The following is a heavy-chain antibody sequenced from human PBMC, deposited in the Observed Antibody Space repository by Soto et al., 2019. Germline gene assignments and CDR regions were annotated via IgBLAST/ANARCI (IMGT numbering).Heavy chain of an antibody. V-gene: IGHV3-23*01. CDR2: ISGSGGST. Sequence: LRLSCAASGFTFSSYAMSCVRQAPGKGLEWVSAISGSGGSTYYADSVKGRFTISRDNSKNTLYLQMNSLRAEDTAVYYCASVYGDYHFDYWGQGTLVTVSS. CDR3: ASVYGDYHFDY. J-gene: IGHJ4*02. CDR1: GFTFSSYA. D-gene: IGHD4-17*01.